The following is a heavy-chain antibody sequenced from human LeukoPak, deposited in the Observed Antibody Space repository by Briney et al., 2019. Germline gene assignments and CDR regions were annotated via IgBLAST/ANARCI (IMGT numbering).Heavy chain of an antibody. Sequence: ASVKVSFTASGYTFTSYAMHWVRQAPGQRLEWMGWINAGNGNTKYPQKFQGRVTITRDTSASTAYMELSSLRSEDTAVYYCAREGYYDSSGYSPPYYFDYWGQGTLVTVSS. V-gene: IGHV1-3*01. CDR1: GYTFTSYA. CDR2: INAGNGNT. CDR3: AREGYYDSSGYSPPYYFDY. J-gene: IGHJ4*02. D-gene: IGHD3-22*01.